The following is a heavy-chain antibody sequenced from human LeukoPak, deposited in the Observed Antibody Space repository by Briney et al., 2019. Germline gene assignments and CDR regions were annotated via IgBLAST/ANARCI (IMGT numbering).Heavy chain of an antibody. CDR3: ARDNYAGANWFDP. Sequence: SVKVPCKASGGTFSSYAISWVRQAPGQGLEWMGGIIPTFGTANYAQKFQGRVTITTDESTSTAYMELSSLRSEDTAVYYCARDNYAGANWFDPWGQGTLVTVSS. D-gene: IGHD1-7*01. CDR2: IIPTFGTA. CDR1: GGTFSSYA. V-gene: IGHV1-69*05. J-gene: IGHJ5*02.